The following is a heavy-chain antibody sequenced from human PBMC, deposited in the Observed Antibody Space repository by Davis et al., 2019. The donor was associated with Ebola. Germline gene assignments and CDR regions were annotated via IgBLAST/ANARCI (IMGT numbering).Heavy chain of an antibody. Sequence: SETLSLTCTVSGGSISTTSYYWGWIRQPPGKGLEWIGSIFYTGSTFYNPSLKSRVTISVDTSKNQFSLKLSSVTAADTAVYYCAREGRWGRFDPWGQGTLVTVSS. CDR2: IFYTGST. CDR1: GGSISTTSYY. D-gene: IGHD3-16*01. J-gene: IGHJ5*02. V-gene: IGHV4-39*02. CDR3: AREGRWGRFDP.